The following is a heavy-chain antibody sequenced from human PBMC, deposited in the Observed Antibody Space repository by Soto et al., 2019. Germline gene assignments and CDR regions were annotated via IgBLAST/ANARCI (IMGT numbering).Heavy chain of an antibody. Sequence: ASVKVSCKTSGYTFTSYGISWVRPAPGQGLEWMGWISAYNGNTNYAQKLQGRVTMTTDTSTSTAYMELRSLRSDDTAVYYCARCSPIAARSYYYYGMDVWGQGTTVTVSS. J-gene: IGHJ6*02. CDR3: ARCSPIAARSYYYYGMDV. CDR2: ISAYNGNT. D-gene: IGHD6-6*01. CDR1: GYTFTSYG. V-gene: IGHV1-18*01.